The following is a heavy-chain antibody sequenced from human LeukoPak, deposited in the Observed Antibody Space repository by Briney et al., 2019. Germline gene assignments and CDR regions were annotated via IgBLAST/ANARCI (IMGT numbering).Heavy chain of an antibody. CDR3: GRDAYSRDLAY. CDR1: GFTFSSYW. CDR2: IKEDGSEK. D-gene: IGHD3-16*01. J-gene: IGHJ4*02. V-gene: IGHV3-7*01. Sequence: GGSLRLSCAASGFTFSSYWMSWVRQPPGKGLEWVANIKEDGSEKYYVDSLKGRFTISRDNAKNSLYLQMNSLRAEDTAVYYCGRDAYSRDLAYWGQGPLVTVSS.